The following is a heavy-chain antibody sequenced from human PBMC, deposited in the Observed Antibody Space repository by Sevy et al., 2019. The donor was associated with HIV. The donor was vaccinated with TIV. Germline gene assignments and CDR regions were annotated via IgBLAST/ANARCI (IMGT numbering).Heavy chain of an antibody. V-gene: IGHV3-7*01. CDR1: GFSFSTYW. D-gene: IGHD3-22*01. Sequence: GGCLRLSCAASGFSFSTYWMHWVRQAPGKGLEWVANIKQDESEKYYLASVKGRFTISRDNAKNSVYLEMNSLRPEDTAIYYCAKGNSGSFDYWGQGTLVTVS. CDR3: AKGNSGSFDY. CDR2: IKQDESEK. J-gene: IGHJ4*02.